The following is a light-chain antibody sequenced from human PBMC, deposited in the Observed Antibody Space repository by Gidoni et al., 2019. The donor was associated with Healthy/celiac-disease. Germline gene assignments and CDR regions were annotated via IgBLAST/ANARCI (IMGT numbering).Light chain of an antibody. V-gene: IGKV3-20*01. CDR3: HQYGSSPPLT. CDR2: GAS. CDR1: QSVSSSY. J-gene: IGKJ4*01. Sequence: EMVLAQSPGTLSLSPGERATPSCSASQSVSSSYLAWYQQKPGQAPKLLLYGASSRATGIPARFSGSGSATAFTLTISSLEPADFAVYYCHQYGSSPPLTFGGGTKVEIK.